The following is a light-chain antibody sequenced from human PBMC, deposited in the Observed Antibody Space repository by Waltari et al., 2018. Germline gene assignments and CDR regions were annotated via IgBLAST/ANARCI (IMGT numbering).Light chain of an antibody. CDR2: RND. Sequence: QSVLTQPPSASGTPGQGVTISCSGSSSNIGSNVVNWYQQVPGTTPKLLIYRNDQRPSGVPDRFSGSKSGTSASLAISGLRSEDEADYYCAAWDDKLGGRWEFGGGTKLTVL. CDR1: SSNIGSNV. V-gene: IGLV1-47*01. CDR3: AAWDDKLGGRWE. J-gene: IGLJ2*01.